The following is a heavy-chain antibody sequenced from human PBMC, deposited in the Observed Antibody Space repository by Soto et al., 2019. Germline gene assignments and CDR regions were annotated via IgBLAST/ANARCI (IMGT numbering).Heavy chain of an antibody. Sequence: QVQLVQSGAEVKKPGASVKVSCKASGYTFTGYGVSWVRQAPGQGLEWMRWISAYNGHTNYAQKLQGRVTMTTDTSTSTDYMELRSLRSDDTAVYYCATGWFGEFVYYFDYWGQGTLVTVSS. CDR2: ISAYNGHT. V-gene: IGHV1-18*01. CDR1: GYTFTGYG. J-gene: IGHJ4*02. D-gene: IGHD3-10*01. CDR3: ATGWFGEFVYYFDY.